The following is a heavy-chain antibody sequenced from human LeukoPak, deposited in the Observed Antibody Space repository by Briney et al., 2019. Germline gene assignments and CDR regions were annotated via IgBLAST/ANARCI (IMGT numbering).Heavy chain of an antibody. D-gene: IGHD4-17*01. CDR2: IIPIFGTA. J-gene: IGHJ4*02. CDR1: GGTFSSYA. CDR3: ARDNYGDYACLY. Sequence: SVKVSCKASGGTFSSYAISWVRQAPGQGLEWMGGIIPIFGTANYAQKFQGRVTITADESTSTAYMELSSLRSEDTAVYYCARDNYGDYACLYWGQGTLSPSPQ. V-gene: IGHV1-69*13.